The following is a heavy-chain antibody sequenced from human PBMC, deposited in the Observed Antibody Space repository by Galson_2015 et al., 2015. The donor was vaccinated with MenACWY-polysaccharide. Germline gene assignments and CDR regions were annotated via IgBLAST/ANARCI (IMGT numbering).Heavy chain of an antibody. J-gene: IGHJ5*02. D-gene: IGHD3-3*01. CDR2: IRSSGANT. Sequence: SLRLSCAASGFTFTSYATSWVRQAPGKGLEWVPAIRSSGANTYYADSVKGRFTISRDNSKNTLYLQMNSLRAEDTAVYYCAKDSTDFWSVAGRFDHWGQGTLVTVSS. CDR1: GFTFTSYA. CDR3: AKDSTDFWSVAGRFDH. V-gene: IGHV3-23*01.